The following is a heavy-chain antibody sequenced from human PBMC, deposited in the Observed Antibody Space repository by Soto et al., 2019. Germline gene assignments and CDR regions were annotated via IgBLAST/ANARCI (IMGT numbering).Heavy chain of an antibody. Sequence: QVQLQESGPGLVKPSQTLSLTCTVSGGSISSGDYYWGWIRQPPGKGLEWIAYIYHSGSTYYNPSPKSRVTISEDTSNNQFSLKLSSVTAADTAVYYCARERPDGARLDPWGQGTLVTVSS. CDR3: ARERPDGARLDP. V-gene: IGHV4-30-4*01. CDR2: IYHSGST. CDR1: GGSISSGDYY. J-gene: IGHJ5*02. D-gene: IGHD6-6*01.